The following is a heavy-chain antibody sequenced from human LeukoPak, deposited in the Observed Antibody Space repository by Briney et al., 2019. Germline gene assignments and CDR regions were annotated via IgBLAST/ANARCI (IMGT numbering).Heavy chain of an antibody. CDR1: GFTFSSYA. J-gene: IGHJ4*02. D-gene: IGHD5-12*01. V-gene: IGHV3-23*01. CDR3: AKGSRGYDKPFDY. Sequence: GGSLRLSCAASGFTFSSYAMSWVRQAPGKGLEWVSAVSGSGGSTYYADSVKGRFTISRDNSKNTLYLQMNSLRDEDTAIYYCAKGSRGYDKPFDYWGQGTLVTVSS. CDR2: VSGSGGST.